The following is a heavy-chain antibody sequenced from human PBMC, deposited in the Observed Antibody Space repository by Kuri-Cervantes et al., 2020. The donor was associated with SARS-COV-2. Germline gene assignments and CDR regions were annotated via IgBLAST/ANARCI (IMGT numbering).Heavy chain of an antibody. CDR3: AKDEHHYDYVWGSYRYPYYYGMDV. D-gene: IGHD3-16*02. V-gene: IGHV3-23*01. CDR2: ISGSGGST. Sequence: LSLTCAASGFTFSSYAMSWVRQAPGKGLEWVSAISGSGGSTYYADSVKGRFTISRDNAKNSLYLQMNSLRAEDTAVYYCAKDEHHYDYVWGSYRYPYYYGMDVWGQGTTVTVSS. J-gene: IGHJ6*02. CDR1: GFTFSSYA.